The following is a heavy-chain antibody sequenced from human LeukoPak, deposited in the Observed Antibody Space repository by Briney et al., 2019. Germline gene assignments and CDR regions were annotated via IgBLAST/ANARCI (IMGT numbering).Heavy chain of an antibody. CDR3: ARAKRDGDWFDP. J-gene: IGHJ5*02. CDR2: MNPITGNT. CDR1: GVTFSSYA. D-gene: IGHD3-10*01. V-gene: IGHV1-8*02. Sequence: ASVKVSCKASGVTFSSYAINWVRQATGQGLEWMGWMNPITGNTGYAQNFQGRVTMISDTSINTAYMELNSLTSEDTAVYYCARAKRDGDWFDPWGQGTLVTVSS.